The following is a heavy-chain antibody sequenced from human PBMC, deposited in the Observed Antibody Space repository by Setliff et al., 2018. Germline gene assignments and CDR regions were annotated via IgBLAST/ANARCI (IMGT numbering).Heavy chain of an antibody. CDR2: ITPIFETA. CDR3: ARDSVTLGQLERRGGWHYYGMDV. V-gene: IGHV1-69*06. CDR1: GGTFSGYA. D-gene: IGHD1-1*01. J-gene: IGHJ6*02. Sequence: SVKVSCKASGGTFSGYAFSWVRQASGEGLEWMGGITPIFETAHYAEKFQDRVTITADKSTSTVHMEVSSLTSEDTAVYFCARDSVTLGQLERRGGWHYYGMDVWGQGSRVTVSS.